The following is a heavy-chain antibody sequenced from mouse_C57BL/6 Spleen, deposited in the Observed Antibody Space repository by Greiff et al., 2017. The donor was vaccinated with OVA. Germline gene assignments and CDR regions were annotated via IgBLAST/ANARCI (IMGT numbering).Heavy chain of an antibody. CDR1: GYTFTDYE. D-gene: IGHD1-1*01. V-gene: IGHV1-15*01. J-gene: IGHJ4*01. CDR3: TRLTDYYGSGGAMDY. Sequence: VQLQQSGAELVRPGASVTLSCKASGYTFTDYEMHWVKQTPVHGLEWIGAIDSETGGTAYNQKFKGKAILTADKSSSTASMELRSLTSEDSAVYYCTRLTDYYGSGGAMDYWGQGTSVTVSS. CDR2: IDSETGGT.